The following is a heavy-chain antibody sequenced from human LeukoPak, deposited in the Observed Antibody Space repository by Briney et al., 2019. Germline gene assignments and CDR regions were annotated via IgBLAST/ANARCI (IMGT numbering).Heavy chain of an antibody. CDR1: GGTLSSYA. CDR3: ASGVATIPLFDH. Sequence: ASVKVSCKVSGGTLSSYAISWVRQAPGQGLEWMGGIIPIFGTANYAQKFQGRVTITTDESTSTAYMELSSLRSEDTAVYYCASGVATIPLFDHWGQGTLVTVSS. V-gene: IGHV1-69*05. CDR2: IIPIFGTA. D-gene: IGHD5-24*01. J-gene: IGHJ4*02.